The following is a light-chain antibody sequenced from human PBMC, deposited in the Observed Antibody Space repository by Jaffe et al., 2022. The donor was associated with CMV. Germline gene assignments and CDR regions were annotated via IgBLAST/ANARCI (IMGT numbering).Light chain of an antibody. J-gene: IGLJ2*01. CDR3: NSYTTRRGPVV. Sequence: QSALTQPASVSGSPGQSITISCTGTSSDIGGYNYVSWFQQHPGEAPKLLIYDVSNRLSGVSSRFSGSKSGNTASLTISGLQAEDEADYYCNSYTTRRGPVVFGGGTKLTVL. V-gene: IGLV2-14*03. CDR2: DVS. CDR1: SSDIGGYNY.